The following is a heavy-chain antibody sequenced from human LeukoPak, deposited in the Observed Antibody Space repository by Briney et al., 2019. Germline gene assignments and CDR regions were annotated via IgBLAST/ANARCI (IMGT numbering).Heavy chain of an antibody. V-gene: IGHV4-34*01. CDR3: ARDWGMVRGVPPFDY. D-gene: IGHD3-10*01. Sequence: PLETLSLTCAVYGGSFSGYYWSWIRQPPGKGLEWIGEINHSGSTNYNPSLKSRVTISVDTSKNQFSLKVRSVTAADTAVYYCARDWGMVRGVPPFDYWGQGTLVTVSS. CDR1: GGSFSGYY. J-gene: IGHJ4*02. CDR2: INHSGST.